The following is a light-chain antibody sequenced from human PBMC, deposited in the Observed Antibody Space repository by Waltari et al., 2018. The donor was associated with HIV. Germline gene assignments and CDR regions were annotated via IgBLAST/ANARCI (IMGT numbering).Light chain of an antibody. Sequence: QSALTQPASVSGSPGQSITISCTGTNNDVGSYNLVSWFQQHPGKAPKLRIFEVNKRPSGVSNRFSGSKSGNTASLTISGLQADDEADYFCCSYAGTSTSLFGSGTKLTVL. V-gene: IGLV2-23*02. CDR1: NNDVGSYNL. J-gene: IGLJ2*01. CDR3: CSYAGTSTSL. CDR2: EVN.